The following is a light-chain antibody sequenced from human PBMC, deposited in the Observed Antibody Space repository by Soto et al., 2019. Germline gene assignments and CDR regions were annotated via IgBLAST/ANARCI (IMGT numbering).Light chain of an antibody. V-gene: IGKV3-15*01. Sequence: EIVMTQSPATLSVSPGERATLSCRASQSISNNVAWYQQKPGQAPRLLIYAASTRAIAIPARFSGSGSGTEFTLTISSLQSEDIALYYCEQYNNWPWTFGQGTKAEIK. CDR2: AAS. CDR1: QSISNN. J-gene: IGKJ1*01. CDR3: EQYNNWPWT.